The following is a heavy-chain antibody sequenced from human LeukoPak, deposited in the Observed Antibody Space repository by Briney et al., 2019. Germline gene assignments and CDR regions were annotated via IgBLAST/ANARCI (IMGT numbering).Heavy chain of an antibody. CDR2: ISGSDPGT. D-gene: IGHD2-15*01. V-gene: IGHV3-23*01. J-gene: IGHJ6*03. CDR3: AKEAIVVVVAASYMDV. Sequence: GGSLRLSCVASGFTFKNYAMSWVRRVPGKGLEWVSAISGSDPGTYYADSVKGRFTISRDNSKNTLYLQMNSLRAEDTAVYYCAKEAIVVVVAASYMDVWGKGTTVTISS. CDR1: GFTFKNYA.